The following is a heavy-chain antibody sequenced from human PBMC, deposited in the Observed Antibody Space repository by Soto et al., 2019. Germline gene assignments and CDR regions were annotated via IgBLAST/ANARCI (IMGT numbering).Heavy chain of an antibody. CDR1: GGTFSSYT. Sequence: QVHLVQSGDEVKKPGSSVKVSCKASGGTFSSYTIIWVRQAPGQGLEWMGRIIPILGIANYAQKFQGRVTITADKSTSTAYMELSSLRAEDTAVYYCAREGYCSGGSCYNWFDPWGQGTLVTVSS. V-gene: IGHV1-69*08. D-gene: IGHD2-15*01. CDR2: IIPILGIA. J-gene: IGHJ5*02. CDR3: AREGYCSGGSCYNWFDP.